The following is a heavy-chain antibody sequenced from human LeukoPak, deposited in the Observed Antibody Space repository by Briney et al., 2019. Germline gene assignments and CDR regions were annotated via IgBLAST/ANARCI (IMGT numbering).Heavy chain of an antibody. CDR1: GYTFTGYY. J-gene: IGHJ6*02. CDR3: ARATMNYGMDV. D-gene: IGHD1-1*01. V-gene: IGHV1-2*02. CDR2: INPNSGGT. Sequence: ASVKVSCKASGYTFTGYYMHWVRQAPGQGLEWMGWINPNSGGTNYAQKFQGRVTMTRDTSTSTVYMELSSLRSEDTAVYYCARATMNYGMDVWGQGTTVTVSS.